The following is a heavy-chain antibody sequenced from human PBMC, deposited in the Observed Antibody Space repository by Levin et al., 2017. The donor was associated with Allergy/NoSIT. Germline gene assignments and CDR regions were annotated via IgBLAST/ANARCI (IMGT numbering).Heavy chain of an antibody. V-gene: IGHV3-15*01. CDR2: IKSQTDGGTT. D-gene: IGHD4-23*01. Sequence: GGSLRLSCAASGFTFSNAWMTWVRQAPGKGLEWVGQIKSQTDGGTTDYAAPVRGRFTISRDESKNTLYLEMNSLKTEDTAVDYCTTEKRSWGTEVTRYFDHWGRGTLVTVSP. J-gene: IGHJ2*01. CDR1: GFTFSNAW. CDR3: TTEKRSWGTEVTRYFDH.